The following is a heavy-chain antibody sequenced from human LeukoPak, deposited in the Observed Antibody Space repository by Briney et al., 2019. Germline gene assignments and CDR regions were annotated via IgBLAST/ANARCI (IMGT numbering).Heavy chain of an antibody. CDR3: ARALAYCGGDCYPDYYYGMDV. Sequence: PGGSLRLSCAASGFTVSSNYMSWVRPAPGKGLEWVSVIYSGGSTYYADSVKGRFTISRDNSKNTLYLQMNSLRAEDTAVYYCARALAYCGGDCYPDYYYGMDVWGQGTTVTVSS. J-gene: IGHJ6*02. V-gene: IGHV3-53*01. D-gene: IGHD2-21*02. CDR2: IYSGGST. CDR1: GFTVSSNY.